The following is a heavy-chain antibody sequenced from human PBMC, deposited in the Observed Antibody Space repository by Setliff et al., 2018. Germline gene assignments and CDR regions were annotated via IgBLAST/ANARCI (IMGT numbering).Heavy chain of an antibody. CDR2: IYSSGST. Sequence: PSETLSLTCNVSGGSISNYYWSWIRQPPGKGLEWIGYIYSSGSTNYNPSLKSRLTISVDTSNNQFSLRLTSVTAADAAVYYCARQRGNSGFLDFWGQGALVTVSS. D-gene: IGHD5-12*01. CDR3: ARQRGNSGFLDF. J-gene: IGHJ4*02. CDR1: GGSISNYY. V-gene: IGHV4-59*03.